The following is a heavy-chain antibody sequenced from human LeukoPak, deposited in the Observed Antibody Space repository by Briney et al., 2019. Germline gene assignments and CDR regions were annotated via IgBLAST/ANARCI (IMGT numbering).Heavy chain of an antibody. V-gene: IGHV1-69*13. J-gene: IGHJ4*02. CDR1: GGTFSSHA. Sequence: GASVKVSCKASGGTFSSHAISWVRQAPGQGLEWMGGIIPIFGTANYAQKFQGRVTITADESTSTAYMELSSLRSEDTAVYYCASSYYDSSGYYYSLDYWGQGTLVTVSS. CDR3: ASSYYDSSGYYYSLDY. D-gene: IGHD3-22*01. CDR2: IIPIFGTA.